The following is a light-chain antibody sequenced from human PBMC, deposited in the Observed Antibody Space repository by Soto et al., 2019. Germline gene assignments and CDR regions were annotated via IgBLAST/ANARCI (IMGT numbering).Light chain of an antibody. CDR1: SSDLYDYNY. CDR2: EVS. Sequence: QSVLTQPASVSGSPGQSITISCTGTSSDLYDYNYVSWYQQHPGKAPKLLIYEVSGRPSGVSDRFSGSKSGNPASLTISGLLPEDEADYYCSSYTSTTTLYVFGTGTKVTVL. V-gene: IGLV2-14*01. CDR3: SSYTSTTTLYV. J-gene: IGLJ1*01.